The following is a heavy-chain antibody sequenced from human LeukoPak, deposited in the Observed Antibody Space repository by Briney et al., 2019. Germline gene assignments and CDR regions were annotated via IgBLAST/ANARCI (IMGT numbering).Heavy chain of an antibody. CDR3: ARLGNWFDP. CDR1: GGSISSYY. J-gene: IGHJ5*02. Sequence: SETLSLTCTVSGGSISSYYWSWIRQPPGMGLEWIGYIYTSGSTNYNPSLKSRVTISVDTSKNQFSLKLSSVTAADTAVYYCARLGNWFDPWGQGTLVTVSS. CDR2: IYTSGST. V-gene: IGHV4-4*09.